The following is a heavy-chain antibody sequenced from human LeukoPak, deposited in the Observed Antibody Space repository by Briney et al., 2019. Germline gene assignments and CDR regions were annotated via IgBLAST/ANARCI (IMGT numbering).Heavy chain of an antibody. J-gene: IGHJ5*02. CDR3: ARVFGDSSGYNWFDP. CDR2: INPNSGGT. CDR1: GYTFTGYY. V-gene: IGHV1-2*02. Sequence: GASVKVSCKASGYTFTGYYMHWVRQAPGQGLEWMGWINPNSGGTNYAQKFQGRVTMTRDTSISTAYMELSRLRSDDTAVYYCARVFGDSSGYNWFDPWGRGTLVTVSS. D-gene: IGHD3-22*01.